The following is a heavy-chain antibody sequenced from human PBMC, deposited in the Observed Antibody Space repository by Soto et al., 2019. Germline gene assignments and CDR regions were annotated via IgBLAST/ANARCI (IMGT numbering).Heavy chain of an antibody. CDR3: TRDWRAGLWACDY. Sequence: EVQQVESGGGLVKPGGSLRLSCAASGFTFSSYSMNWVRQAPGKGLEWVSSISSSSSYIYYADSVKGRFTICRDNAKNCQSLDVNSIRSLDTAVYYRTRDWRAGLWACDYWGQGTLVTVSA. D-gene: IGHD5-18*01. CDR1: GFTFSSYS. CDR2: ISSSSSYI. V-gene: IGHV3-21*01. J-gene: IGHJ4*02.